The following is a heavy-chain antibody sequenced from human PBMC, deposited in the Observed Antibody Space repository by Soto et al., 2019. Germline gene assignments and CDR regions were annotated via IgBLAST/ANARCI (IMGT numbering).Heavy chain of an antibody. D-gene: IGHD3-9*01. CDR3: TTDPKGPLRYFDWLPDDYYGMDV. CDR2: IKSKTDGGTT. J-gene: IGHJ6*02. CDR1: GFTFSNAW. Sequence: GGSLRLSCAASGFTFSNAWMNWVRQAPGKGLEWVGRIKSKTDGGTTDYAAPVKGRFTISRDDSKNTLYLQMNSLKTEDTAVYYCTTDPKGPLRYFDWLPDDYYGMDVWGQGTTVTVSS. V-gene: IGHV3-15*07.